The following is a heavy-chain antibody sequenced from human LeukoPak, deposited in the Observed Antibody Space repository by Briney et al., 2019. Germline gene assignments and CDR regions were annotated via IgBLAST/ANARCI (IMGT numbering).Heavy chain of an antibody. D-gene: IGHD4-17*01. CDR2: IRGDVGGGGT. CDR3: AKDPNGDYVGAFDS. V-gene: IGHV3-23*01. CDR1: GLPFRNYA. Sequence: GGSLRLSCAASGLPFRNYAMTWVRQAPGKGLEWVSSIRGDVGGGGTSYADSVKGRFTVYRDNFKNTLYQQMNSLRAGDTAVYYCAKDPNGDYVGAFDSWGQGTLVTVSS. J-gene: IGHJ3*01.